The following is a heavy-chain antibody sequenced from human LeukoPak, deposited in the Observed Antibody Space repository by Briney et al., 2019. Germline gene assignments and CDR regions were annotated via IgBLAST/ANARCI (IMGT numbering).Heavy chain of an antibody. CDR2: IKQDGSEK. CDR3: ARTIIASAGLDY. CDR1: GLTFSRYW. J-gene: IGHJ4*02. Sequence: PGGSLRLSCAASGLTFSRYWMTWFRQAPGKGLEWVANIKQDGSEKYYVDSVKGRFTISRDNAKNSLYLQMNSLRAEDTAVYYCARTIIASAGLDYWGRGTLVTVSS. V-gene: IGHV3-7*01. D-gene: IGHD6-13*01.